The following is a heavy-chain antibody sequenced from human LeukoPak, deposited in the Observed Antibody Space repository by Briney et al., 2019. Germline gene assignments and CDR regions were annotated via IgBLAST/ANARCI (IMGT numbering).Heavy chain of an antibody. J-gene: IGHJ4*02. V-gene: IGHV3-7*01. CDR2: IKQDGSEK. Sequence: GGSLRLSCAASGFTFSSYWMSWVRQAPGKGLEWVANIKQDGSEKYYVDSVKGRFTISRDNAKNSLYLQMNSLRAEDTAVYYCARPAGGWFGEFDVDYWGRGTLVTVSS. CDR3: ARPAGGWFGEFDVDY. D-gene: IGHD3-10*01. CDR1: GFTFSSYW.